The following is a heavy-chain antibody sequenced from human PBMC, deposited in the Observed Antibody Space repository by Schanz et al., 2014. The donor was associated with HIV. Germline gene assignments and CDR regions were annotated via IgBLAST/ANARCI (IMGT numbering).Heavy chain of an antibody. CDR2: ISGSGGRT. CDR3: AKDMGSGSYETFDI. Sequence: EVKLLESGGGLVQPGGSLRLACAASGFTFSSYGMSWVRQAAGKGLEWVSAISGSGGRTNYADSVKGRITISRDNSKNTLYLQIDSLRVEDTAMYYCAKDMGSGSYETFDIWGQGTMVTVSS. D-gene: IGHD1-26*01. CDR1: GFTFSSYG. J-gene: IGHJ3*02. V-gene: IGHV3-23*01.